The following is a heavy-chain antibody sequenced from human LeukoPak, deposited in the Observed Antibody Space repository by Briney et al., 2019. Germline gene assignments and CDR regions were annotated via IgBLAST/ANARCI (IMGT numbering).Heavy chain of an antibody. CDR3: ARAKITMVRGVIEYYGMDV. J-gene: IGHJ6*02. CDR2: ISSSSSYI. V-gene: IGHV3-21*01. Sequence: PGGSLRLSCAASGFTFSGYSMNWVRQAPGKGLEWVSSISSSSSYIYYADSVKGRFTISRDNAKNSLYLQMNSLRAEDTAVYYCARAKITMVRGVIEYYGMDVWGQGTTVTVSS. D-gene: IGHD3-10*01. CDR1: GFTFSGYS.